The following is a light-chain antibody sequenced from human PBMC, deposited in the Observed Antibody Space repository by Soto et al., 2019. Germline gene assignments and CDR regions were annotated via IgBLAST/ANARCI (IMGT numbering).Light chain of an antibody. Sequence: QAVLAQTASVSCSPGHAITISCTGSSTDVGGYNYVSLYQQHPGKAPKVMIYEVSNRPSGVSNRFSGSKSGNTASLTISGLQAEDEADYYCSSYTSSSTYVFGTGTKVTVL. V-gene: IGLV2-14*01. CDR3: SSYTSSSTYV. CDR1: STDVGGYNY. J-gene: IGLJ1*01. CDR2: EVS.